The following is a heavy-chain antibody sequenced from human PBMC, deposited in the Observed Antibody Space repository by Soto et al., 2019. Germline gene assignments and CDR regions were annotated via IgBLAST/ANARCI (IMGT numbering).Heavy chain of an antibody. V-gene: IGHV1-46*01. CDR2: INPSGGDT. CDR1: GYAFTKYY. J-gene: IGHJ4*02. Sequence: QVQLVQSGAEVRKPGASVKVSCKASGYAFTKYYLHWVRQAPGQGLEWMGIINPSGGDTTYAQKFQGRLTITSDTSTSTVYMELSSLRSEDTAVYYCARSYGVPDYWGQGILVTVSS. D-gene: IGHD2-8*01. CDR3: ARSYGVPDY.